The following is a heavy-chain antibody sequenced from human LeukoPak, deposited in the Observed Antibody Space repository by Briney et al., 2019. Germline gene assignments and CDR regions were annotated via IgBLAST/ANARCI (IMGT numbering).Heavy chain of an antibody. J-gene: IGHJ3*02. Sequence: GGSLRLSCEASGFTFSSCAMSWVRQAPGKGLEWVSAISGSGGSTYYADSVRGRFTISRDNSKNTLYLQMNGLRAEDTAVYYCFESGSYAFDIWGRGTMVTVSS. CDR1: GFTFSSCA. V-gene: IGHV3-23*01. CDR3: FESGSYAFDI. CDR2: ISGSGGST. D-gene: IGHD1-26*01.